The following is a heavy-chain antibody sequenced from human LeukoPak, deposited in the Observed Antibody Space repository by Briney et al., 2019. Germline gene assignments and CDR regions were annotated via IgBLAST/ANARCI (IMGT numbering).Heavy chain of an antibody. Sequence: HPGGFLRLSCAASGFTFSSISMSWVRQAPGKGLEWVSYISTSSSTIYYADSVKGRFTISRDNAKNSLFLQLSSLRDEDTAVYYCARVRAGYYVDYWGQGTLVTVSS. CDR3: ARVRAGYYVDY. J-gene: IGHJ4*02. D-gene: IGHD6-13*01. V-gene: IGHV3-48*02. CDR1: GFTFSSIS. CDR2: ISTSSSTI.